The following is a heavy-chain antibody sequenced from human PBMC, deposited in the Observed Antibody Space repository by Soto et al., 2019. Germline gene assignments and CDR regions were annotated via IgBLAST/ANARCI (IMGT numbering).Heavy chain of an antibody. V-gene: IGHV4-59*01. CDR2: IYYSGST. D-gene: IGHD4-17*01. Sequence: QVQLQESGPGLVKPSETLSLTCTVSGGSICGSYWSWIRQPPGKGLEWIGYIYYSGSTNYNPSLKSRVTISVDTSKNQFSLKLSSVTAADTAVYYCARDSRSTVTMFDYWGQGTLVTVSS. CDR1: GGSICGSY. J-gene: IGHJ4*02. CDR3: ARDSRSTVTMFDY.